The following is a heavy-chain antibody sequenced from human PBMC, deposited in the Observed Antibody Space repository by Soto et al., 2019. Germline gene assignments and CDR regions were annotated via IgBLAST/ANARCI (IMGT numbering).Heavy chain of an antibody. CDR1: GFTFSSYG. V-gene: IGHV3-33*01. Sequence: PGGSLRLSCAASGFTFSSYGMHWVRQAPGKGLEWVAVIWYDGSNKYYADSVKGRFTISRDNSKNTLYLQMNSLRAEDTAVYYCAGSRSNPYYYYGMDVWGQGTTVTVSS. CDR2: IWYDGSNK. CDR3: AGSRSNPYYYYGMDV. J-gene: IGHJ6*02.